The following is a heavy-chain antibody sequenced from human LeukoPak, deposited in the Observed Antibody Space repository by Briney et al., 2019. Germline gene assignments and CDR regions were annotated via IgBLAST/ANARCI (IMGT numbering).Heavy chain of an antibody. D-gene: IGHD3-10*01. CDR1: GFTFSSYA. V-gene: IGHV3-23*01. CDR2: ISGSGGST. J-gene: IGHJ4*02. Sequence: GGSLRLSCAASGFTFSSYAMSWVRQAPWKGLEWVSAISGSGGSTYYADSVKGRFTISRDNSKNTLYLQMNSLRAEDTAVYYCAKEPPMYYYGSGTSGYWGQGTLVTVSS. CDR3: AKEPPMYYYGSGTSGY.